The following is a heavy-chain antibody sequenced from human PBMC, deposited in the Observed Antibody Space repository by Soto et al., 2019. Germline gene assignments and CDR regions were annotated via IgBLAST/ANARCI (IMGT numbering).Heavy chain of an antibody. J-gene: IGHJ5*02. V-gene: IGHV4-59*08. CDR3: ARSGSYPINWFDP. D-gene: IGHD1-26*01. Sequence: QVQLQESGPGLVKPSETLSLTCTVSGGSISSYYWSWIRQPPGKGLEWIGYIYYSGSTNYNPSLKSRVXXSXDXXKNQCSLRLSSVTAADTAVYYCARSGSYPINWFDPWGQGTLVTVSS. CDR2: IYYSGST. CDR1: GGSISSYY.